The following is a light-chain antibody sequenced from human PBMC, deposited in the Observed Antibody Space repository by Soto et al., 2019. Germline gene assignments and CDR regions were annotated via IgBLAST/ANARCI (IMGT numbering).Light chain of an antibody. Sequence: DIKMTQTPSTLSASVGDRVTLTCRASQNIGRWLAWYQQKPGTAPNLLIYHASDLRGGVPSRFSGGGSGTEFTLTISSLQPDDIATYSCQQYNSYSWTFGQGTKVEIK. CDR3: QQYNSYSWT. V-gene: IGKV1-5*01. CDR1: QNIGRW. J-gene: IGKJ1*01. CDR2: HAS.